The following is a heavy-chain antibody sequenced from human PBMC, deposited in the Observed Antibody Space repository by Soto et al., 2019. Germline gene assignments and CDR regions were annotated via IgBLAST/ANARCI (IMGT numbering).Heavy chain of an antibody. Sequence: ASETLSLTCTVSGDSVNNNDFYWAWIRQTPGKGLEWVVTIFYSGTTYHNPSLKGRVTASVDRSENQFSLKLTSVTASDTTVYYCARLDFRSGYYGGRFDPWGQGTLVTVSS. CDR2: IFYSGTT. D-gene: IGHD3-3*01. J-gene: IGHJ5*02. CDR1: GDSVNNNDFY. V-gene: IGHV4-39*01. CDR3: ARLDFRSGYYGGRFDP.